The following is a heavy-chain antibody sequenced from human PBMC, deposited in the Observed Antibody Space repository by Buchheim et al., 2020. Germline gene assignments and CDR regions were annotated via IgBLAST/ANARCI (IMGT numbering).Heavy chain of an antibody. V-gene: IGHV3-23*04. D-gene: IGHD2/OR15-2a*01. J-gene: IGHJ4*02. CDR3: ATTGCNSGPCYPTKGY. CDR2: VTGNGDHT. Sequence: VQLVESGGGLVQPGGSLRLSCAASGIIFSNFDMSWVRQAPGKGLEWVSGVTGNGDHTYYADSVKGRFTVSRDNSKNTLSPQMNSLRAEDTAVYYCATTGCNSGPCYPTKGYWGLGT. CDR1: GIIFSNFD.